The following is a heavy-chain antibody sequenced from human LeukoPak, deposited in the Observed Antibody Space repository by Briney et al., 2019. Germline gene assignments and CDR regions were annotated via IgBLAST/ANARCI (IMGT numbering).Heavy chain of an antibody. V-gene: IGHV4-38-2*02. CDR3: ARTILYDWFDP. CDR1: GYSISSGYY. Sequence: PSETLSLTCTVSGYSISSGYYWGWIRQPPGKGLEWIGSIYHSGSTYYNPSLKSRVTVSVDTSKNQFSLKLSSVTAADTAVYCCARTILYDWFDPWGQGTLVTVSS. J-gene: IGHJ5*02. CDR2: IYHSGST. D-gene: IGHD3-16*01.